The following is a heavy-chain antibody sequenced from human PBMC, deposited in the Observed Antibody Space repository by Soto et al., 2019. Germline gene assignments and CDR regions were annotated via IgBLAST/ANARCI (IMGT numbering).Heavy chain of an antibody. J-gene: IGHJ3*02. CDR3: VKRSQSSGRADAFDI. D-gene: IGHD6-19*01. CDR2: ISSEGSNK. V-gene: IGHV3-30*04. CDR1: GFTFSSFA. Sequence: QVQLVESGGGVVQPGRSLRLSCAASGFTFSSFALHWVRQAPGKGLEWVAVISSEGSNKFYADSVKGRFTISRYNSKNTLFLQVNSLRLDDTAMYYCVKRSQSSGRADAFDIWGQGTMVTVSA.